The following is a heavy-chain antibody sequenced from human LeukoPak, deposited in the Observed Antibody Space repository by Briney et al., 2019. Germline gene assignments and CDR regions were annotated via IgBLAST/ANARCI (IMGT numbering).Heavy chain of an antibody. CDR1: GFTFSSYA. D-gene: IGHD6-13*01. J-gene: IGHJ3*02. CDR3: AKLDSTSWYSGAFVI. V-gene: IGHV3-23*01. Sequence: PGGSLRLSCAASGFTFSSYAMSWVRQAPGKGREWVSAISGSGGSTYYADSVKGRFTISRDNSKTTMYLEMNRLRAEDTGVCYCAKLDSTSWYSGAFVIWGQGKIVSVSS. CDR2: ISGSGGST.